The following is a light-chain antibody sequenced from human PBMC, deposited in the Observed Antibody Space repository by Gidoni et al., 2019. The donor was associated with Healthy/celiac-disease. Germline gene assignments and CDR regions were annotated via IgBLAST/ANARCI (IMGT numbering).Light chain of an antibody. Sequence: EIVLTQSPGTLSLCPGERATLSCRASQCVSRSSFAWYQQKPGHAPRLLIYGASSRATGIPDMFSGSWSGTDFTLTISRLEPEDFAVYYCQHYGSSPLTFGQGTKLEIK. CDR1: QCVSRSS. V-gene: IGKV3-20*01. CDR3: QHYGSSPLT. J-gene: IGKJ2*01. CDR2: GAS.